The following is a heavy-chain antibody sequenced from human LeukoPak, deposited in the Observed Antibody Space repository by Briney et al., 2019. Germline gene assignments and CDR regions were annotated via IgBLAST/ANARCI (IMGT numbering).Heavy chain of an antibody. D-gene: IGHD1-26*01. CDR3: ARVVWIVGATDY. CDR2: ISAYNGST. Sequence: ASVKVSCKASGYTFTSYGISWVRQAPGQGLEWMGWISAYNGSTNYAQKLQGRVTMTTDTSTSTAYMELRSLRSDDTAVYYCARVVWIVGATDYWGQGTLVTVSS. CDR1: GYTFTSYG. V-gene: IGHV1-18*01. J-gene: IGHJ4*02.